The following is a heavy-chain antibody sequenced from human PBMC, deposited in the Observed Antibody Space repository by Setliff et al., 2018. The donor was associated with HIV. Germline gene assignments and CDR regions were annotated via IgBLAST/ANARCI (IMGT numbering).Heavy chain of an antibody. CDR3: ARDGGYYYYMDV. Sequence: ASVKVSCKASGYTFTAYAMHWVRQAPGQRLEWMGWISAYNGNTNYAQKLQGRVTMTTDTSTNTAYMELKSLRSDDTAVYYCARDGGYYYYMDVWGKGTTVTVSS. CDR2: ISAYNGNT. J-gene: IGHJ6*03. D-gene: IGHD3-10*01. V-gene: IGHV1-18*01. CDR1: GYTFTAYA.